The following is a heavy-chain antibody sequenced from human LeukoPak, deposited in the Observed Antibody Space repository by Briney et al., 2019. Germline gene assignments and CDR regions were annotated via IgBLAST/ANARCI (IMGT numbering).Heavy chain of an antibody. CDR1: GYTSTGYD. Sequence: ASPKVSCKPSGYTSTGYDTSGVRHATGQGREWMGWMNPNVVNTGSTQKFQGSDTMSRNTTTSTAYMELSRLRAEGTAVCFCGKGARLYYYYCGMDVLGQGTTVTVSS. CDR3: GKGARLYYYYCGMDV. J-gene: IGHJ6*02. CDR2: MNPNVVNT. V-gene: IGHV1-8*01. D-gene: IGHD3-16*01.